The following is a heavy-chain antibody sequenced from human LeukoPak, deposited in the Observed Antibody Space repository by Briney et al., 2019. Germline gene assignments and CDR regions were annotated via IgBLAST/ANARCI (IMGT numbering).Heavy chain of an antibody. D-gene: IGHD2-2*01. CDR3: ARALPGDYPQLNFDY. V-gene: IGHV4-34*01. CDR1: GGSFSGYY. J-gene: IGHJ4*02. CDR2: INHSGST. Sequence: TSETLSLTCAVCGGSFSGYYWSWIRQPPGKGLEWIGEINHSGSTNYNPSLKSRVTISVDTSKNQFSLKLSSVTAADTAVYYCARALPGDYPQLNFDYWGQGTLVTVSS.